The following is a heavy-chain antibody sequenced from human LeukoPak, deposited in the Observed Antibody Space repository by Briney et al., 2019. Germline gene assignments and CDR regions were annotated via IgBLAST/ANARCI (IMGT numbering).Heavy chain of an antibody. CDR3: AREKVAAGTGWFDP. V-gene: IGHV3-21*01. CDR1: GFTFSDYS. D-gene: IGHD6-13*01. J-gene: IGHJ5*02. Sequence: SGGSLRLSCAAPGFTFSDYSMTWVRQAPGKGLEWVSSISSSARSQYYPDSLKGRLSISRDNAKNSLYLQINSLRAEDTAVYYCAREKVAAGTGWFDPWGQGTVVTVSS. CDR2: ISSSARSQ.